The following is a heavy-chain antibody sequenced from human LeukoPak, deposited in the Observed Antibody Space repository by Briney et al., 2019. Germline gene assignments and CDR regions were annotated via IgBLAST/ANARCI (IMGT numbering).Heavy chain of an antibody. CDR3: AGTTAGTGWFLYY. CDR2: IHYSGIT. Sequence: SETLSLTCSVSGVSVNKYYWTWIRQPPGKGLEWIGYIHYSGITNSNTYLKSRVTISLDTSHNQFSLRLTYVTAADTAVYYCAGTTAGTGWFLYYWGQGTLVTVSS. D-gene: IGHD6-19*01. V-gene: IGHV4-59*02. J-gene: IGHJ4*02. CDR1: GVSVNKYY.